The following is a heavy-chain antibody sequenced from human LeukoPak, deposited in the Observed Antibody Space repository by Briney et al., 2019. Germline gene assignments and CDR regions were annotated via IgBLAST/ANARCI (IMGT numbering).Heavy chain of an antibody. CDR2: IYYGGST. CDR1: GGSISSGGYY. Sequence: PSETLSLTCTVSGGSISSGGYYWSWIRQHPGKGLEWIGYIYYGGSTYYNPSLKSRLTISVDTSKNQFSLKLSSVTAADTAVYYCAGKYYYDSGGYYYVDYWGQGTLVTVSS. V-gene: IGHV4-31*03. D-gene: IGHD3-22*01. CDR3: AGKYYYDSGGYYYVDY. J-gene: IGHJ4*02.